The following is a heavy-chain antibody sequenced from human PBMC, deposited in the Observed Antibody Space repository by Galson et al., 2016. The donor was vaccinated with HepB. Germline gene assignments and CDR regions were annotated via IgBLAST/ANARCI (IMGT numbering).Heavy chain of an antibody. V-gene: IGHV3-23*01. D-gene: IGHD3-16*01. Sequence: SLRLSCAASGFTFKSYAMNWVRQAPGKGLEWVSAISATGGSAYYADSVKGRFTISRDNSKNTLYLQMNSLRAEDTAVYFCAKEGELRTSDYWGQGTLVTVSS. CDR2: ISATGGSA. CDR1: GFTFKSYA. J-gene: IGHJ4*02. CDR3: AKEGELRTSDY.